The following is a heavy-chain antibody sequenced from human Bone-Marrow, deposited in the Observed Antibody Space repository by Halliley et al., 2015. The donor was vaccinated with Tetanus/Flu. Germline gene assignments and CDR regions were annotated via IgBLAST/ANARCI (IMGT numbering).Heavy chain of an antibody. D-gene: IGHD6-6*01. CDR2: IDCGAGP. J-gene: IGHJ4*02. CDR3: AREESSSSFGFDH. Sequence: IDCGAGPNYNPSLKIRAVMSGDTSKNQFFLKLTSVTAADAAGYYCAREESSSSFGFDHWGQGTLVTVSS. V-gene: IGHV4-59*01.